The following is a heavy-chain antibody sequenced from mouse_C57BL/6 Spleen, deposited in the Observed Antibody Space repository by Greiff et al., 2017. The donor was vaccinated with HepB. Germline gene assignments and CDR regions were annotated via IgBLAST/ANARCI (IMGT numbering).Heavy chain of an antibody. D-gene: IGHD2-4*01. Sequence: EVQLVESEGGLVQPGRSMTLSCTASGFTFSDYYMAWVRQVPEKGLEWVANINYDGSSTYYLDSLKSRFIISRDNAKNILYLQRSSLKSEDTATYYCARAHYDYETWFAYWGQGTLVTVSA. CDR2: INYDGSST. J-gene: IGHJ3*01. V-gene: IGHV5-16*01. CDR3: ARAHYDYETWFAY. CDR1: GFTFSDYY.